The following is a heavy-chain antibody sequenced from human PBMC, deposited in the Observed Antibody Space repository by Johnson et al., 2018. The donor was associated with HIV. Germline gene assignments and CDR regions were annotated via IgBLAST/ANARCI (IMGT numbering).Heavy chain of an antibody. D-gene: IGHD1-26*01. V-gene: IGHV3-11*04. Sequence: QVQLVESGGGLVKPGGPLRLSCAASGFTFRDHYMSWIRQAPGKGLEWVSYISRSGSTIYYADSVKGRFTISRDNAKNSLYLQMNSLRAEDTAVYYCARDRKSGSYGVDAFDIWGQGTMVTVSS. CDR1: GFTFRDHY. CDR2: ISRSGSTI. CDR3: ARDRKSGSYGVDAFDI. J-gene: IGHJ3*02.